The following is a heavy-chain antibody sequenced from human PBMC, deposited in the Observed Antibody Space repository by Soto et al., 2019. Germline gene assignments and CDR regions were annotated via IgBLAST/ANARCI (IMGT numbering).Heavy chain of an antibody. J-gene: IGHJ6*02. CDR1: GGTFSSYS. CDR3: ASHSGSYYYYYGMDV. V-gene: IGHV1-69*13. D-gene: IGHD1-26*01. Sequence: SVKVSCKASGGTFSSYSISWVRQAPGQGLEWMGGIIPIFGTANYAQKFQGRVTITADESTSTAYMELSSLRSEDTAVYYCASHSGSYYYYYGMDVWGQGTTVTVSS. CDR2: IIPIFGTA.